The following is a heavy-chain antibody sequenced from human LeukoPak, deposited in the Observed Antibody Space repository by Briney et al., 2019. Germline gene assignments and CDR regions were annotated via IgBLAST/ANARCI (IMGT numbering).Heavy chain of an antibody. V-gene: IGHV1-2*02. J-gene: IGHJ4*02. D-gene: IGHD5-18*01. CDR2: INPNSGGT. CDR3: ARVGFLRGYSYRYYFAL. Sequence: ASVKVSCKASGYTFTGYYMHWVRQAPGQGLEWMGWINPNSGGTNYAQKFQGRVNMTRDTSISTAYMELSRLRSDDTAVYYCARVGFLRGYSYRYYFALGGQGTLVTVS. CDR1: GYTFTGYY.